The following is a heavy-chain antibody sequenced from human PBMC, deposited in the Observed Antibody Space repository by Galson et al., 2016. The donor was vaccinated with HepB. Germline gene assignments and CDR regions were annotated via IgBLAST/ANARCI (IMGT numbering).Heavy chain of an antibody. J-gene: IGHJ4*02. CDR2: IYYSGST. D-gene: IGHD5-18*01. CDR3: AIHISRVDTAMVL. V-gene: IGHV4-39*01. CDR1: GGSVSDPIYY. Sequence: LSLTCTVSGGSVSDPIYYWGWIRQSPGKGLEWIATIYYSGSTYYNPSLKSRVIISVDTSKNQFSLKLSSVTAADTAVYYCAIHISRVDTAMVLWGQGTLVIVS.